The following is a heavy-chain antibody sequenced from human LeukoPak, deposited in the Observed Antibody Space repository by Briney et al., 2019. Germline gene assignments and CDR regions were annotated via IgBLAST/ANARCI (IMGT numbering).Heavy chain of an antibody. J-gene: IGHJ4*02. CDR3: ARRLQRWSPGGLVDY. Sequence: SSVPVSCQASGYTFTSYDINWVGQATGQGLEWMGWMNPNSGNTGYAQKFQGRVTMTRNTSISTAYMELSSLRSDDTAVYYCARRLQRWSPGGLVDYWGQGTLVTVSS. CDR1: GYTFTSYD. V-gene: IGHV1-8*01. D-gene: IGHD4-11*01. CDR2: MNPNSGNT.